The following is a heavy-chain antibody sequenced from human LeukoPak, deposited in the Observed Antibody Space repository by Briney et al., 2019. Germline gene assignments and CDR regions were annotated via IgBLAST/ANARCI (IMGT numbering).Heavy chain of an antibody. J-gene: IGHJ6*02. V-gene: IGHV4-31*03. CDR2: IYYSGST. Sequence: SETLSLTRTVSGGSISSGGYYWSWIRQHPGKGLEWIGYIYYSGSTYYNPSLKSRVTISVDTSKNQFSLKLSSVTAADTAVYYCARGSGRLAQEDYYYGMDVWGQGTTVTVSS. CDR1: GGSISSGGYY. CDR3: ARGSGRLAQEDYYYGMDV. D-gene: IGHD3-10*01.